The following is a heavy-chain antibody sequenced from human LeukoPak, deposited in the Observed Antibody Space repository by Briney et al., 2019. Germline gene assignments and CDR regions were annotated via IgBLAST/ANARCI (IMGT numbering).Heavy chain of an antibody. Sequence: GGSLRLSCAASGFTFSSYGMHWVRQAPGKGLEWVSFIRYDGSNKYYADSVKGRFTISRDNSKTTLYLQMNSLRAEDTAVYYCAKASTTVTFYYYYYMDVWGKGTTVTVSS. CDR1: GFTFSSYG. CDR3: AKASTTVTFYYYYYMDV. V-gene: IGHV3-30*02. J-gene: IGHJ6*03. D-gene: IGHD4-11*01. CDR2: IRYDGSNK.